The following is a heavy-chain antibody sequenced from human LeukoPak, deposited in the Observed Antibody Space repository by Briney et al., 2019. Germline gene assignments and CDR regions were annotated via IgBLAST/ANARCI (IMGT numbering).Heavy chain of an antibody. J-gene: IGHJ3*02. CDR2: ISSSGSTI. Sequence: GSLRLSCAASGFTFNDYYMSWIRQAPGKGLEWVSYISSSGSTIYYADSVKGRFTISRDNAKNSLYLQMNSLRAEDTAVYYCARDPTRDAFDIWGQGTMVTVSS. CDR3: ARDPTRDAFDI. D-gene: IGHD4-11*01. V-gene: IGHV3-11*04. CDR1: GFTFNDYY.